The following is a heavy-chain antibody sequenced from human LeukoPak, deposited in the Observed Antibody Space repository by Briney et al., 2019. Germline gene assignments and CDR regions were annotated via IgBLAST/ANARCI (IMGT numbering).Heavy chain of an antibody. Sequence: EGSLRLSCAASGFTFSDYYMSWIRQAPGKGLEWVSYISSSGSTIYYADSVKGRFTISRDNAKNSLYLQMNSLRAEDTAVYYCARGHYDILNWFDPWGQGTLVTVSS. J-gene: IGHJ5*02. V-gene: IGHV3-11*01. CDR2: ISSSGSTI. D-gene: IGHD3-9*01. CDR3: ARGHYDILNWFDP. CDR1: GFTFSDYY.